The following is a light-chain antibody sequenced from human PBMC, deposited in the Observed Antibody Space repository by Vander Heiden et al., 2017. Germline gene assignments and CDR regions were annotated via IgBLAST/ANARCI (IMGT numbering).Light chain of an antibody. Sequence: EIVMTQSPATLSVSPGERATLSCRASQSVRSNLAWYQQKPGQAPRLLISGASTRATGIPARFRGSGYGTEFTLIISSPQPEDSAVYYCQQNKKWPPLSFGGGTKVEIK. V-gene: IGKV3-15*01. J-gene: IGKJ4*01. CDR1: QSVRSN. CDR3: QQNKKWPPLS. CDR2: GAS.